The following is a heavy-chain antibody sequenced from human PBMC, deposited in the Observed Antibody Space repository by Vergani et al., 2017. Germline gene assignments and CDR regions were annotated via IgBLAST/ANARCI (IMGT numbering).Heavy chain of an antibody. Sequence: QLQLQESGPGLVKPSETLSLTCTVSGGSISSSSYYWGWIRQPPGKGLEWIGSIYYSGSTYYNPSLKSRVTISVDTSKNQFALKLSSVTVAATAVYYCARGRGLFLAARPSFQHWGQGTLVTVSS. CDR2: IYYSGST. D-gene: IGHD6-6*01. J-gene: IGHJ1*01. CDR3: ARGRGLFLAARPSFQH. CDR1: GGSISSSSYY. V-gene: IGHV4-39*07.